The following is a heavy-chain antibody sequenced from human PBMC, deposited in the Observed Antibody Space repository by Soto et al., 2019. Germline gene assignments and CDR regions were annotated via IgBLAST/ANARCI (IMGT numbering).Heavy chain of an antibody. Sequence: GGSLRLSCEAAGFSFSTYSMNWVRQAPGKGLEWISYISWNSDTRYSAESVEGRFTVSRDNAKKAMYLQMNNLRDEDTAVYYCARVEGAGLDSWGQGTLVTVSS. D-gene: IGHD1-1*01. CDR2: ISWNSDTR. J-gene: IGHJ4*02. V-gene: IGHV3-48*02. CDR3: ARVEGAGLDS. CDR1: GFSFSTYS.